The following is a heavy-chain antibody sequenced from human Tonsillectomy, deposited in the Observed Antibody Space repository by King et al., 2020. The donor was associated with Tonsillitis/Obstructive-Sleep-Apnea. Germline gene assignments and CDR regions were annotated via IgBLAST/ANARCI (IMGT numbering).Heavy chain of an antibody. CDR2: ISWNSGSI. CDR3: AKASPLYAWGSYRPFDI. V-gene: IGHV3-9*01. D-gene: IGHD3-16*02. CDR1: GFTFDDYA. Sequence: VQLVESGGGLVQPARSLRLSCAASGFTFDDYAMHWVRQAPGKGLEWVSGISWNSGSIDYADSVKGRFTISRDNAKNSLYLQMNSLRAEDTALYYCAKASPLYAWGSYRPFDIWGQGTMVTVSS. J-gene: IGHJ3*02.